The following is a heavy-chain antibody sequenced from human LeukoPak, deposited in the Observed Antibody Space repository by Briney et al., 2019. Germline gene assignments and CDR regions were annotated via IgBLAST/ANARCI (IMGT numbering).Heavy chain of an antibody. Sequence: GESLKISCKGSGYSFTSYWIGRVRQMPGKGLEWMGIIYPGDSDTRYSPSFQGQVTISADKSISTAYLQWSSLKASDTAMYYCARQAWYYYDSSGYYPFDYWGQGTLVTVSS. V-gene: IGHV5-51*01. CDR3: ARQAWYYYDSSGYYPFDY. CDR1: GYSFTSYW. CDR2: IYPGDSDT. J-gene: IGHJ4*02. D-gene: IGHD3-22*01.